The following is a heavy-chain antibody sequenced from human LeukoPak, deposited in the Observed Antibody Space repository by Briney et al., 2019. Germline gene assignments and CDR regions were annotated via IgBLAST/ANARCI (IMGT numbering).Heavy chain of an antibody. CDR1: GGSFSGYY. CDR2: IDHSGCT. Sequence: SETLSLTCAVYGGSFSGYYWSWIRQPPGKGLEWIAEIDHSGCTNFNRPLKSRITISVDTSKKHFSLELSSVTAADTAVYYCARKGLTKPLSVAVDFDSWGQGTLVTVSS. V-gene: IGHV4-34*01. D-gene: IGHD6-19*01. CDR3: ARKGLTKPLSVAVDFDS. J-gene: IGHJ4*02.